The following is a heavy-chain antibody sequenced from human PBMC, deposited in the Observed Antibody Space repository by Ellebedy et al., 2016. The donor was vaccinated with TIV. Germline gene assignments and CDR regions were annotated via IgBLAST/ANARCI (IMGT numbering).Heavy chain of an antibody. D-gene: IGHD2-2*01. CDR3: AHHCSSTNCHDY. CDR2: ISISGGST. Sequence: PGGSLRLSCAASGFTFSSYAMRWIRQAPGKGLEWVSTISISGGSTYYADSVKGRFTISRDKSKNTLYLQMNSLRVEDTAVYYCAHHCSSTNCHDYWGQGTLVPVSS. CDR1: GFTFSSYA. V-gene: IGHV3-23*01. J-gene: IGHJ4*02.